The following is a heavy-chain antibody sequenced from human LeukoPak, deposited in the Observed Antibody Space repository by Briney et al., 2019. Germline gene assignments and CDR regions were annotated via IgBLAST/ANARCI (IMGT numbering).Heavy chain of an antibody. V-gene: IGHV4-34*01. CDR1: GGSFRGYY. CDR3: AREVAAAGIGGLNY. D-gene: IGHD6-13*01. J-gene: IGHJ4*02. Sequence: SETLSLTCAVYGGSFRGYYWSWIRHPPGEGLEWIGEINHSGSTNYSPALKSRVTISVDTSKNQFSLKLSSVTAADTAVYYCAREVAAAGIGGLNYWGQGTLVTVSS. CDR2: INHSGST.